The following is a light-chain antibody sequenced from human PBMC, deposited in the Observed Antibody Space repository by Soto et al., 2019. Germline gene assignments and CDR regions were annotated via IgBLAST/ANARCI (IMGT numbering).Light chain of an antibody. J-gene: IGLJ1*01. CDR1: SSNIGSNT. CDR2: SNN. V-gene: IGLV1-44*01. CDR3: AAWDDRLNGYV. Sequence: QSVLTQPPSASGTPGQRVTISCSGSSSNIGSNTVNWYQQLPGTAPKLLIYSNNQRPSGVPDRFSGSKSGTSASLAISGLQSEDEADYYCAAWDDRLNGYVFGRGTKVTVL.